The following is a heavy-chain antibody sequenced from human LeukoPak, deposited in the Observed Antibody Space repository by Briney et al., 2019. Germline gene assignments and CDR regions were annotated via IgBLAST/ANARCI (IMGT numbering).Heavy chain of an antibody. V-gene: IGHV3-11*01. D-gene: IGHD3-3*01. CDR1: GFTFSDYY. Sequence: GGSLRLSCAASGFTFSDYYMNWIRQAPGKGLEWVSYISSSGSTIYYADSVKGRFTISRDNAKNSLYLQMNSLRAEDTAVYYCARGNAGDFWSGYVYYGMDVWGQGTTVTVSS. CDR3: ARGNAGDFWSGYVYYGMDV. CDR2: ISSSGSTI. J-gene: IGHJ6*02.